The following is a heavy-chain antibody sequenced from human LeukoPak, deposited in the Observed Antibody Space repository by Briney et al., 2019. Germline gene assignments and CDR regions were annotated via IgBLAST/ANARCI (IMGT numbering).Heavy chain of an antibody. Sequence: ASVKVSCKASGYTFTSYTMNWVRQAPGQGLEWMGGIIPIFGTANYAQKFQGRVTITADKSTSTAYMELSSLRSEDTAVYYCAREVIAVARIQGDWYYYYMDVWGKGTTVTVSS. J-gene: IGHJ6*03. V-gene: IGHV1-69*06. CDR3: AREVIAVARIQGDWYYYYMDV. D-gene: IGHD6-13*01. CDR1: GYTFTSYT. CDR2: IIPIFGTA.